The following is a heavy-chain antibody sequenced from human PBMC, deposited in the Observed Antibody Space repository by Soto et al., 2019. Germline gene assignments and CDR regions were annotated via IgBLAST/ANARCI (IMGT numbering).Heavy chain of an antibody. CDR3: ARDRQTIVVVPVATAFDY. D-gene: IGHD2-2*01. V-gene: IGHV3-48*01. Sequence: GGSLRLSCAASGFTFSSYSMNWVRQAPGKGLEWVSYISSSSSTIYYADSVKGRATISKDNAKNSLYLQMNSLRADDKAVYYCARDRQTIVVVPVATAFDYWSHGTLVTV. CDR1: GFTFSSYS. CDR2: ISSSSSTI. J-gene: IGHJ4*01.